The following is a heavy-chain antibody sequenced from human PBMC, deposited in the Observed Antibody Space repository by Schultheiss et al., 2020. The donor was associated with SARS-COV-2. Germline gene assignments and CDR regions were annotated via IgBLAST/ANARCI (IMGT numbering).Heavy chain of an antibody. CDR2: ISSSSSYI. V-gene: IGHV3-21*01. J-gene: IGHJ1*01. Sequence: GGSLRLSCAASGFTFDDYAMHWVRQAPGKGLEWVSGISSSSSYIYYADSVKGRFTISRDNAKNSLYLQMNSLRAEDTAVYYCAISNGGHWGQGTLVTVSS. CDR1: GFTFDDYA. D-gene: IGHD3-10*01. CDR3: AISNGGH.